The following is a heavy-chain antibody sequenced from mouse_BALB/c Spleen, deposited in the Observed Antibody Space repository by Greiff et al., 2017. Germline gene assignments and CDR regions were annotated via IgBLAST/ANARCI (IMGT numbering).Heavy chain of an antibody. J-gene: IGHJ2*01. CDR2: IYPSDSYT. CDR1: GYTFTSYW. V-gene: IGHV1-69*02. Sequence: VQLQQPGAELVRPGASVKLSCKASGYTFTSYWINWVKQRPGQGLEWIGNIYPSDSYTNYNQKFKDKATLTVDKSSSTAYMQLSSPTSEDSAVYYCTRSSNGNFYLLDYWGQGTTLTVSS. CDR3: TRSSNGNFYLLDY. D-gene: IGHD2-1*01.